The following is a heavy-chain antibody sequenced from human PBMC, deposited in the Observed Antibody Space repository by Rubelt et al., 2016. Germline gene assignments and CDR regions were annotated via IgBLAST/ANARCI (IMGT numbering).Heavy chain of an antibody. D-gene: IGHD2-21*01. V-gene: IGHV2-70*01. Sequence: QVTLRESGPSLVKPTQTLTLTCTFSGVSLSTDRLCVSWIRQPPGKALEWLALIDWDDGENYNTSLRTRLTISRDTATSQVVLTMTNMDPVDTATYYCARLASCGGREDDGLDFWGQGTTVIVSS. J-gene: IGHJ3*01. CDR3: ARLASCGGREDDGLDF. CDR1: GVSLSTDRLC. CDR2: IDWDDGE.